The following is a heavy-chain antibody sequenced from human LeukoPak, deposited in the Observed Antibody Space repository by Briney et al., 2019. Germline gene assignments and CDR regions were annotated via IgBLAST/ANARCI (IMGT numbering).Heavy chain of an antibody. CDR2: INHSGST. Sequence: SETLSLTCAVCGGSFSGYYWSWIRQPPGKGLEWIGEINHSGSTNYNPSLKSRVTISVDTSKNQFSLKLSSVTAADTAVYYCARALPSSSDPFDYWGQGTLVTVSS. CDR3: ARALPSSSDPFDY. CDR1: GGSFSGYY. J-gene: IGHJ4*02. V-gene: IGHV4-34*01. D-gene: IGHD6-6*01.